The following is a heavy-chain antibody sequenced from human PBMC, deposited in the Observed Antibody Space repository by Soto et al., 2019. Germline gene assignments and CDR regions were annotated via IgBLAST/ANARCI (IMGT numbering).Heavy chain of an antibody. J-gene: IGHJ4*02. CDR3: ARLGPIAAAGTDY. D-gene: IGHD6-13*01. CDR2: IYSGGST. V-gene: IGHV3-66*01. Sequence: EVQLVESGGGLVQPGGSLRLSCAASEFTVSSHYMSWVRQATGKGLEWVSVIYSGGSTYYADSVKGRFTISRDNSKNTLYLQMNSLRAEDTAVYYCARLGPIAAAGTDYWGQGTLVTVSS. CDR1: EFTVSSHY.